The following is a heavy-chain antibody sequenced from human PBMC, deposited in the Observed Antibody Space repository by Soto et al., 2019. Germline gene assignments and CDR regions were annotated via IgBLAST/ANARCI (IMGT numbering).Heavy chain of an antibody. Sequence: QVQLQESGPGLVKPSQTLSLICTVSGGFISNGDYHWMWIRQHPGKGLEWIGYTYPSGSTYYNVSLRSRVTISIDASKNQFSLKLNSVTAADTAVYYCAREGGYDSPHGCWGQGTLVTVSS. V-gene: IGHV4-30-4*01. CDR1: GGFISNGDYH. J-gene: IGHJ4*02. D-gene: IGHD5-12*01. CDR2: TYPSGST. CDR3: AREGGYDSPHGC.